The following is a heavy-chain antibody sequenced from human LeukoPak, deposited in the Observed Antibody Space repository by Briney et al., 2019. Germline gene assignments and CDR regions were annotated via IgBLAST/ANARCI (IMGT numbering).Heavy chain of an antibody. CDR2: SDWDDDK. Sequence: SGPALVKPTQPLTLTCTFSGFSLSTSGMCVSWIRQPPVKALEWLALSDWDDDKYYITYRKTRLTISNDTSKNQLVLTVTNMDPVDTATYYCARVRGVTDPFDHWGQGTLVTVSS. CDR1: GFSLSTSGMC. V-gene: IGHV2-70*01. D-gene: IGHD3-10*01. CDR3: ARVRGVTDPFDH. J-gene: IGHJ5*02.